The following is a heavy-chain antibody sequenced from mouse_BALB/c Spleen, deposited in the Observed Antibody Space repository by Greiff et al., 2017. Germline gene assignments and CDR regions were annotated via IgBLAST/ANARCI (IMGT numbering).Heavy chain of an antibody. Sequence: EVHLVESGPGLVKPSQSLSLTCTVTGYSITSDYAWNWIRQFPGNKLEWMGYISYSGSTSYNPSLKSRISITRDTSKNQFFLQLNSVTTEDTATYYCARHDYGYFAMDYRGQGTSVTVSS. V-gene: IGHV3-2*02. J-gene: IGHJ4*01. D-gene: IGHD1-2*01. CDR2: ISYSGST. CDR1: GYSITSDYA. CDR3: ARHDYGYFAMDY.